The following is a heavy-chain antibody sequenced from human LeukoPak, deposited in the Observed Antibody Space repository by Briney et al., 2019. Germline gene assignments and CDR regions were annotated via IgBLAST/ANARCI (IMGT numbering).Heavy chain of an antibody. CDR1: GGTFSSYA. J-gene: IGHJ6*04. D-gene: IGHD2-2*01. CDR3: ARALGYCSSTSCYSYYYYGMDV. CDR2: IIPIFGTA. V-gene: IGHV1-69*13. Sequence: SVKVSCKASGGTFSSYAISWVRQAPGQGLEWMGGIIPIFGTANYAQKFQGRVTITADESTSTAYMELSSLRSEDTAVYYCARALGYCSSTSCYSYYYYGMDVWGKGTTVTVSS.